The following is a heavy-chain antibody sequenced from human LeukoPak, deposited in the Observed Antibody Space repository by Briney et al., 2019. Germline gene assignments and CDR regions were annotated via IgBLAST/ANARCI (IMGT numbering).Heavy chain of an antibody. Sequence: SETLSLTCAVYGGSFSGYYWSWIPQPPGKGLEWMGEINHSGSTNYNPSLKSRVTISVDTSKNQFSLKLSSVTAADTAVYYCARSGGNWFDPWGQGTLVTVSS. D-gene: IGHD3-10*01. J-gene: IGHJ5*02. CDR3: ARSGGNWFDP. CDR2: INHSGST. V-gene: IGHV4-34*01. CDR1: GGSFSGYY.